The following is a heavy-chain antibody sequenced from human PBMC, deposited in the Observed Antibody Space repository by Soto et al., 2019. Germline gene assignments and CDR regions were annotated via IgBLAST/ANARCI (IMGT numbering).Heavy chain of an antibody. CDR2: IYHSGST. J-gene: IGHJ6*02. V-gene: IGHV4-4*02. CDR1: GGSISSSNW. CDR3: ARDWGIEAVAAGYYYYGMDV. Sequence: KPSETLSLTCAVSGGSISSSNWWSWVRQPPGKGLEWIGEIYHSGSTNYNPSLKSRVTISVDKSKNQFSLKLSSVTAADTAVYYCARDWGIEAVAAGYYYYGMDVWGQGTTVTVSS. D-gene: IGHD6-19*01.